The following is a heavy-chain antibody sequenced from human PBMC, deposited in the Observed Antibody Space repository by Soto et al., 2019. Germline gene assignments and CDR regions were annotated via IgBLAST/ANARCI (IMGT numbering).Heavy chain of an antibody. CDR1: GYSFTTYF. CDR3: ETSLQLRKGWAFDH. CDR2: INPSDGTT. D-gene: IGHD1-7*01. J-gene: IGHJ4*02. Sequence: QVQLVQSGAEVKKPGASVRISCEASGYSFTTYFMQWVRQAPGQGLEWMGIINPSDGTTSYAQKFPGRVTITRDTSTSTVYMDLRNLRSEDTAVYYCETSLQLRKGWAFDHWGQGTLVTVSS. V-gene: IGHV1-46*01.